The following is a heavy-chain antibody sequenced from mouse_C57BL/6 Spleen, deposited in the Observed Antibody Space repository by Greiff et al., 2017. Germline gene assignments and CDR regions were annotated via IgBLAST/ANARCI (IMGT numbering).Heavy chain of an antibody. Sequence: QVQLKESGAELVKPGASVKISCKASGYAFSSYWMNWVKQRPGKGLEWIGQIYPGDGDTNYNGKFKGKATLTADKSSSTAYMQLSSLTSEDSAVYFCARRGLQTYDATFPPWFAYWGQGTLVTVSA. CDR1: GYAFSSYW. J-gene: IGHJ3*01. CDR3: ARRGLQTYDATFPPWFAY. CDR2: IYPGDGDT. V-gene: IGHV1-80*01. D-gene: IGHD2-12*01.